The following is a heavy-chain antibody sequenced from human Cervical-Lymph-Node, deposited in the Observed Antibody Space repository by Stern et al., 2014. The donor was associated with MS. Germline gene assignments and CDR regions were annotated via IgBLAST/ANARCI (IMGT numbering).Heavy chain of an antibody. D-gene: IGHD2-8*01. CDR3: ARDYEDTSMLFDH. CDR2: ISYDGNHK. Sequence: VQLVESGGAVVQPGRSLRLSCAASGFTFSSYGMHWVRQAPGKGLEWVTGISYDGNHKNYAASVKGRFAISRDNSKNTLHLQMNSVTPDDTAIYYCARDYEDTSMLFDHWGQGTLVTVSS. V-gene: IGHV3-30*03. J-gene: IGHJ4*02. CDR1: GFTFSSYG.